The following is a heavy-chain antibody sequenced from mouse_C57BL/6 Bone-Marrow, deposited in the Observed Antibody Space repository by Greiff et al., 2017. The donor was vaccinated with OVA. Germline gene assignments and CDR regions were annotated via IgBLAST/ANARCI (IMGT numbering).Heavy chain of an antibody. CDR2: IWTGGGT. J-gene: IGHJ4*01. CDR1: GFSLTSYA. V-gene: IGHV2-9-1*01. Sequence: VKLMESGPGLVAPSQSLSITCTVSGFSLTSYAISWVRQPPGKGLEWLGVIWTGGGTNYNSALKSRLSISKDNSKSQVFLKMNSLQTDDTARYYCARNFIYYGSSYAMDYWGQGTSVTVSS. D-gene: IGHD1-1*01. CDR3: ARNFIYYGSSYAMDY.